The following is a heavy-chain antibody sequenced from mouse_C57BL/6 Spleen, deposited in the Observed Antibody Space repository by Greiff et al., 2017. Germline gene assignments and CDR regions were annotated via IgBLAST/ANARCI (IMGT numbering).Heavy chain of an antibody. Sequence: QVQLQQSGAELVKPGASVKISCKASGYAFSSYWMNWVKQRPGQGLEWIGQIYPGGGGTNYNGKFKGKATLTADKSSSTAYMQLSSLTSEDSAVYSGARLDYYGSDGYFDDWGTGTTVTVSS. V-gene: IGHV1-80*01. CDR3: ARLDYYGSDGYFDD. J-gene: IGHJ1*03. CDR1: GYAFSSYW. CDR2: IYPGGGGT. D-gene: IGHD2-1*01.